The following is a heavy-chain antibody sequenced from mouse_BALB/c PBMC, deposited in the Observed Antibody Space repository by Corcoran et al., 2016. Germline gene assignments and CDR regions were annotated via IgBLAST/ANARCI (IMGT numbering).Heavy chain of an antibody. Sequence: QVTLKESGPGILQPSQTLSLTCSFSGFSLSTSGMGVSWIRQPSGKGLEWLAHIYWDDDKRYNPSLKSRLTISKDTSRNQVFLKMTSVDTADTATYYCARRAPGGYDSMDYWGQGTSVTVSS. V-gene: IGHV8-12*01. CDR2: IYWDDDK. CDR3: ARRAPGGYDSMDY. CDR1: GFSLSTSGMG. J-gene: IGHJ4*01.